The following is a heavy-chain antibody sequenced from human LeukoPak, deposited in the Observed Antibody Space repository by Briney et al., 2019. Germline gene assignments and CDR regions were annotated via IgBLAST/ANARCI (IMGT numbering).Heavy chain of an antibody. CDR2: VNPYNDKT. Sequence: GASVKVSCKASGYTFNTFDINWVRQATGQGPEWMGWVNPYNDKTVYAPKFQGRVSISSNNSINTAYMEFSGLKPDDTAVYFCARGRRLRGVTSRPIYYYYYMDVWGGGTTVTVSS. V-gene: IGHV1-8*03. J-gene: IGHJ6*03. CDR1: GYTFNTFD. D-gene: IGHD3-10*01. CDR3: ARGRRLRGVTSRPIYYYYYMDV.